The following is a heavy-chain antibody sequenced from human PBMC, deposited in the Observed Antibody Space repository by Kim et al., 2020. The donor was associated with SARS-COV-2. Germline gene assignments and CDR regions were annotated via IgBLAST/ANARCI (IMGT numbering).Heavy chain of an antibody. CDR3: ARGHDYSPKAKPGFFDY. CDR1: GGSFSGYY. Sequence: SETLSLTCAVYGGSFSGYYWSWIRQPPGKGLEWIGEINHSGSTNYNPSLKSRVTISVDTSKNQFSLKLSSVTAADTAVYYCARGHDYSPKAKPGFFDYWGQGTLVTVSS. J-gene: IGHJ4*02. D-gene: IGHD4-4*01. V-gene: IGHV4-34*01. CDR2: INHSGST.